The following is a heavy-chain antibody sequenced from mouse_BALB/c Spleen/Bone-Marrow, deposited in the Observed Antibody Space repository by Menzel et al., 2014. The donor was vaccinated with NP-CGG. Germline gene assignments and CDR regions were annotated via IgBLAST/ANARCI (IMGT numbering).Heavy chain of an antibody. Sequence: EVKLMESGGGLVQPGGSLKLSCATSGFTFSDYYMYWVRQTPEKRLEWVAYITKGGGSTYYPDIVKGRFTISRDNAKNTLYPQMSRLKSEDTAMYYCARQLAYAMDYWGQGTSVTVSS. V-gene: IGHV5-12*02. D-gene: IGHD4-1*01. CDR3: ARQLAYAMDY. CDR1: GFTFSDYY. J-gene: IGHJ4*01. CDR2: ITKGGGST.